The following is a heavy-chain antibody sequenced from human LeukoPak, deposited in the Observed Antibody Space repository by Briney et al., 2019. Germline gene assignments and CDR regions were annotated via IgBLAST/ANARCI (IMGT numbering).Heavy chain of an antibody. CDR2: INHSGST. J-gene: IGHJ4*02. V-gene: IGHV4-34*01. Sequence: SETLSLTCAVYGGSLSGYYWSWIRQTPGKGLEWIGEINHSGSTNYNPSLKSRVTISVDTSKNQFSLKLSSVTAADTAVYYCARENGDYDYWGQGTLVTVSS. D-gene: IGHD4-17*01. CDR1: GGSLSGYY. CDR3: ARENGDYDY.